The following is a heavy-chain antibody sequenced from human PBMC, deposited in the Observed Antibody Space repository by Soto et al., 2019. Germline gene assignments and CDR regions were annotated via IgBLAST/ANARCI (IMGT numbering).Heavy chain of an antibody. CDR2: INAGNGDT. CDR3: ARDRSSSDY. J-gene: IGHJ4*02. V-gene: IGHV1-3*01. D-gene: IGHD6-6*01. CDR1: GYTFTSYA. Sequence: SVKVSCKASGYTFTSYAMHWVRQAPGQRLEWMGWINAGNGDTDYAQNFQGRVAMTTDTSTSTAYMELRSLRSGDTAVYFCARDRSSSDYWGQGTLVTVSS.